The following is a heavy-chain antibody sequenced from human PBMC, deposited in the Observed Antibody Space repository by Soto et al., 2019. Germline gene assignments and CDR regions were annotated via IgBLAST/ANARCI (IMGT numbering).Heavy chain of an antibody. D-gene: IGHD6-13*01. CDR1: GFTFDDYA. CDR2: ISWDGGST. Sequence: GGSLRLSCAASGFTFDDYAMHWVRQAPGKGLEWVSLISWDGGSTYYADSVKGRFTISRDNSKNSLYLQMNSLRAEDTALYYCAKDLSGYSSSWILDYWGQGXLVTVYS. J-gene: IGHJ4*02. V-gene: IGHV3-43D*04. CDR3: AKDLSGYSSSWILDY.